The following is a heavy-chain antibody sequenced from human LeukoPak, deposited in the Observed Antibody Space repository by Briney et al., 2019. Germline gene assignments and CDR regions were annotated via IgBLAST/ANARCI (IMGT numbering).Heavy chain of an antibody. CDR2: IKQDGSEK. CDR1: GFTFSSYW. CDR3: AKSPNWNLKVGNRWFDP. V-gene: IGHV3-7*03. J-gene: IGHJ5*02. D-gene: IGHD1-7*01. Sequence: GGSLRLSCAASGFTFSSYWMSWVRQAPGKGLEWVANIKQDGSEKYYVDSVKGRFTISRDNAKNSLYLQMNSLRAEDTAVYYCAKSPNWNLKVGNRWFDPWGQGTLVTVSS.